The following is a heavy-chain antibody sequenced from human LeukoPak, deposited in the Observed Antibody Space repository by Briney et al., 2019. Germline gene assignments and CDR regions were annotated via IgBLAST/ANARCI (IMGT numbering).Heavy chain of an antibody. J-gene: IGHJ4*02. CDR2: FNNSGDST. CDR1: VFTFTSYP. CDR3: AKDSLGVGIPTVIGIFDY. V-gene: IGHV3-23*01. Sequence: RPGGSLRLSCAASVFTFTSYPMSWAPRAPAKGLEWVSAFNNSGDSTYYADSVKGRFTISRDNTKNTLYLQMYSLRAEDTAVYYCAKDSLGVGIPTVIGIFDYWGQGTLVTVSS. D-gene: IGHD2-2*02.